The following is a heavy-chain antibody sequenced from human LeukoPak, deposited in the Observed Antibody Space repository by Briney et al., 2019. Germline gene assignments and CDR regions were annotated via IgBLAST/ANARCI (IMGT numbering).Heavy chain of an antibody. CDR2: ISYDGSNK. CDR1: GFTFSSYA. D-gene: IGHD6-19*01. J-gene: IGHJ4*02. V-gene: IGHV3-30-3*01. Sequence: GGSLRLSCAASGFTFSSYAMHWVRQAPGKGLEWVAVISYDGSNKYYADSVKGRFTISRDNSKNTLYLQMNSLRAEDTAVYYCASHRYSSGWYYFDYWGQGTLVTVSS. CDR3: ASHRYSSGWYYFDY.